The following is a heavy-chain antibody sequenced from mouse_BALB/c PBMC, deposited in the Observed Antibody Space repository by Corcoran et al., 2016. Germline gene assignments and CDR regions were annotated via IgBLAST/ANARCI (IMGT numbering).Heavy chain of an antibody. V-gene: IGHV1-39*01. Sequence: EIQLQQTGPELVKPGASVKISCKASGYSFTDYIMLWVKQSHGKSLEWIGNINPYYGSTSYNLKFKGKATLTVDKSSSTAYMQLNSLTSEDSAVYYCARRAYGNYRAMDYWGQGTSVTVSS. CDR3: ARRAYGNYRAMDY. CDR1: GYSFTDYI. CDR2: INPYYGST. J-gene: IGHJ4*01. D-gene: IGHD2-1*01.